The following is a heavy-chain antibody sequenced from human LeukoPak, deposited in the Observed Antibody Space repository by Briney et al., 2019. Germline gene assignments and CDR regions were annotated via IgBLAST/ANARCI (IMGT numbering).Heavy chain of an antibody. CDR3: AKAHRKWELLGLFDY. D-gene: IGHD1-26*01. V-gene: IGHV3-30*18. Sequence: PGRSLRLSCAASGFTFSSYGMHWVRQAPGKGLEWVAVISYDGSNKYYADSVKGRFTISRDNSKNTLYLQMNSLRAEDTAVYYCAKAHRKWELLGLFDYWGQGTLVTVSS. J-gene: IGHJ4*02. CDR2: ISYDGSNK. CDR1: GFTFSSYG.